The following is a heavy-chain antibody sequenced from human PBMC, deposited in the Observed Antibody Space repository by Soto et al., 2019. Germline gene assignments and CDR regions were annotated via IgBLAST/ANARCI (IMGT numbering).Heavy chain of an antibody. J-gene: IGHJ6*01. CDR2: IYYSGST. D-gene: IGHD2-15*01. CDR3: ARDSVVAAGYYYYGMDV. CDR1: VRSISTGGYY. V-gene: IGHV4-31*03. Sequence: TQTLSLACILSVRSISTGGYYWSWIRQHRGKGLEWIGYIYYSGSTYYNPSLKSRVTISVDTSKNQFSLKLRSVTAADTAVYYCARDSVVAAGYYYYGMDVWGQGAMVTVSS.